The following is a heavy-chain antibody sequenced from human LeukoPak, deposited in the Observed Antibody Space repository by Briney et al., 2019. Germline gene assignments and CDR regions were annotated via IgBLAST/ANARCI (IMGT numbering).Heavy chain of an antibody. Sequence: ASVKVSCKASGGTFSSYAISWVRQAPGQGLEWMGGIIPIFGTANYAQKFQGRVTITTDESTSTAYMELSSLRSEDTAVYYRARDQKYCGGDCYSGLGYWGQGTLVTVSP. D-gene: IGHD2-21*02. V-gene: IGHV1-69*05. CDR1: GGTFSSYA. CDR3: ARDQKYCGGDCYSGLGY. J-gene: IGHJ4*02. CDR2: IIPIFGTA.